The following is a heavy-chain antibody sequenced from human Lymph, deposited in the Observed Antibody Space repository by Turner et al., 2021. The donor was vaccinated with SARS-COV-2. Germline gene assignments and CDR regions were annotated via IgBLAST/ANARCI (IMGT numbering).Heavy chain of an antibody. D-gene: IGHD3-10*01. CDR3: ARYGSGGYFYYGLDV. V-gene: IGHV3-30*04. CDR1: GFPFSTYA. J-gene: IGHJ6*02. CDR2: ISYDVSNK. Sequence: QVQLVVPGGGVVQPGKYLRLSFEASGFPFSTYAIHWVRRAAGKGLEWVAVISYDVSNKYYADSVKGRFTISRDNSKNTLYLQMNSLRAEDTAVYYCARYGSGGYFYYGLDVWGQGTTVTVSS.